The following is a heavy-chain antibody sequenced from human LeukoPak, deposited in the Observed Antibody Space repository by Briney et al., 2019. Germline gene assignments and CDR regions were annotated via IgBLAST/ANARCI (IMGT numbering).Heavy chain of an antibody. CDR2: IWYDGSNQ. V-gene: IGHV3-33*03. Sequence: GGSLRLSCTASGFTFSSYGMHWVRQAPGKGLEWVAVIWYDGSNQQYADSVKGRFTISRAGNTVFLQMNSLRPEDTAVYYCAKGDSYAPFEHWGLGTLVTVSS. CDR1: GFTFSSYG. J-gene: IGHJ4*02. D-gene: IGHD3-16*01. CDR3: AKGDSYAPFEH.